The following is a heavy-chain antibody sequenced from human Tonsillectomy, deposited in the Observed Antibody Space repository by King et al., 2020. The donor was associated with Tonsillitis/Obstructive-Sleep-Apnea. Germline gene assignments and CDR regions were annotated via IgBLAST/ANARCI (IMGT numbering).Heavy chain of an antibody. Sequence: QLVQSGAEVKKPGASVKVSCKASGYTFTSYGISWVRQAPGQGLEWMGWISAYNGNTNYAQKLQGRVTMTTDTSTSTAYMELRSLRSDDTAVYYCARVMFDYDFWSGYPGWFDPWGQGTLVTVSS. D-gene: IGHD3-3*01. V-gene: IGHV1-18*01. CDR2: ISAYNGNT. CDR1: GYTFTSYG. CDR3: ARVMFDYDFWSGYPGWFDP. J-gene: IGHJ5*02.